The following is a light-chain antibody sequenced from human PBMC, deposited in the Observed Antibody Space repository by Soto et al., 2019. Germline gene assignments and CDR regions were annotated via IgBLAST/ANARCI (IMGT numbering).Light chain of an antibody. CDR3: QQYGSSPKIT. V-gene: IGKV3-20*01. CDR1: QSVSSSS. Sequence: EIVLTQSPGTLSLSPGERATLSCRASQSVSSSSLAWYQQKPGQAPRLLIYGASSRATGIPDRFSGSGSGTDFTLTISRLEPEDFAVYYCQQYGSSPKITFGQGTRLEIK. J-gene: IGKJ5*01. CDR2: GAS.